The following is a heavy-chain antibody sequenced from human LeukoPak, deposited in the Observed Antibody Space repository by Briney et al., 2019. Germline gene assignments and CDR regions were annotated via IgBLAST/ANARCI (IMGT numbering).Heavy chain of an antibody. CDR3: ARGEALSSWYWKYYYMDV. Sequence: PSETLSLTCTVSGGSISSYYWSWIRQPPGKGLEWIGYIYYSGSTNYNPSLKSRVTISVDTSKNQFSLKLSSVTAADTAVYYCARGEALSSWYWKYYYMDVWGKGTTVTVSS. V-gene: IGHV4-59*01. CDR2: IYYSGST. J-gene: IGHJ6*03. CDR1: GGSISSYY. D-gene: IGHD6-13*01.